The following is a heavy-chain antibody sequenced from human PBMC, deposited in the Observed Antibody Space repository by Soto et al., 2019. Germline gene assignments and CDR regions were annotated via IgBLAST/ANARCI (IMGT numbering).Heavy chain of an antibody. J-gene: IGHJ4*02. CDR2: IYYSGST. CDR1: GGSISSYY. D-gene: IGHD1-26*01. CDR3: ARDGGAIGGVDY. Sequence: LSLTCTVSGGSISSYYWSWIRQPPGKGLEWIGYIYYSGSTNYNPSLKSRVTISVDTSKNQFSLKLGSVTAADTAVYYCARDGGAIGGVDYWGPGTLVTVSS. V-gene: IGHV4-59*01.